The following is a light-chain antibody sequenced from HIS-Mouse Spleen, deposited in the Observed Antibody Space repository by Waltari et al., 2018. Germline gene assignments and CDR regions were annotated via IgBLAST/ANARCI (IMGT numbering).Light chain of an antibody. CDR2: DVS. CDR3: CSYAGSYSWV. Sequence: QSALTQPRSVSGSPGQSVPISCTGTSSDVGGYNYLSWYQQHPGKAPKLMIYDVSKRPSGVPDRFSGSKSGNTASLTISGLQAEDEADYYCCSYAGSYSWVFGGGTKLTVL. CDR1: SSDVGGYNY. V-gene: IGLV2-11*01. J-gene: IGLJ3*02.